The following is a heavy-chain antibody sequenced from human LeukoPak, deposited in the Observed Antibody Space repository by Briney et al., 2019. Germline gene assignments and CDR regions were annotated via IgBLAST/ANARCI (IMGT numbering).Heavy chain of an antibody. CDR1: GFTFSDYY. Sequence: PGGSLRLSCAASGFTFSDYYMSWIRQAPGKGLEWVSYISSSGSTIYYADSVKGRFTISRDNAKNSLYLQMNSLRGEDTAVYYCARNKIRSPLRLTAGGHYYYYMDVWGKGTTVTVSS. J-gene: IGHJ6*03. D-gene: IGHD6-13*01. CDR2: ISSSGSTI. CDR3: ARNKIRSPLRLTAGGHYYYYMDV. V-gene: IGHV3-11*04.